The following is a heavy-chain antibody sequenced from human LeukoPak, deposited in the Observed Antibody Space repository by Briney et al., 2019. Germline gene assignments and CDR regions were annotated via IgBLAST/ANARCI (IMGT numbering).Heavy chain of an antibody. CDR1: GYTFTSYD. D-gene: IGHD3-10*01. CDR3: ARTYGPYYFDY. CDR2: MNPNSGNT. J-gene: IGHJ4*02. Sequence: GASVKVSCKASGYTFTSYDISWVRQATGQGLEWMGWMNPNSGNTGYAQKFQGRVTITADKSTSTAYMELSSLRSEDTAVYYCARTYGPYYFDYWGQGTLVTASS. V-gene: IGHV1-8*03.